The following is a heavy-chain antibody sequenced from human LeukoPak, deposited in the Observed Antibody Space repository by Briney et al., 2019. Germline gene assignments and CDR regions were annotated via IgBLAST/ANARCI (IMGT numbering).Heavy chain of an antibody. V-gene: IGHV4-59*08. CDR1: GGSISGDY. D-gene: IGHD3-9*01. CDR3: ARHDVLTGYQEPFFDY. Sequence: SETLSLTCTVSGGSISGDYWSWIRQPPGKGLEWIGYKYYTGSTNYNPSLKSRVTISVDTSKNQFSLKLSSMTAADTAVYYCARHDVLTGYQEPFFDYWGQGALVTVSS. J-gene: IGHJ4*02. CDR2: KYYTGST.